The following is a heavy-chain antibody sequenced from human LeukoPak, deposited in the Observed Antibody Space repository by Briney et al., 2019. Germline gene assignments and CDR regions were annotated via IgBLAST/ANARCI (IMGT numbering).Heavy chain of an antibody. CDR1: GFTFDDYA. CDR2: ISWNSGSI. D-gene: IGHD3-10*01. Sequence: GGSLRLSCAAAGFTFDDYAMHWVRQAPGKGLEWVSGISWNSGSIGYADSVKGRFTISRDNDKNSLYLQMNSLRAEDTALYYCAKDKYGSGLYGMDVWGQGTTVTVSS. J-gene: IGHJ6*02. V-gene: IGHV3-9*01. CDR3: AKDKYGSGLYGMDV.